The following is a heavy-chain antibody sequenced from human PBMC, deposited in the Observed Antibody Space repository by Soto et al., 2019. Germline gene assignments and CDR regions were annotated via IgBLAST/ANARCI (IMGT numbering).Heavy chain of an antibody. Sequence: ASVKVSCKASGYTFTSYGISWVRRAPGQGLEWMGWISAYNGNTNYAQKLQGRVTMTTDTSTSTAYMELRSLRSDDTAVYYCASDRAYSNGWKYSYGMDVWGQGTTVTVSS. J-gene: IGHJ6*02. CDR1: GYTFTSYG. V-gene: IGHV1-18*01. CDR2: ISAYNGNT. D-gene: IGHD5-18*01. CDR3: ASDRAYSNGWKYSYGMDV.